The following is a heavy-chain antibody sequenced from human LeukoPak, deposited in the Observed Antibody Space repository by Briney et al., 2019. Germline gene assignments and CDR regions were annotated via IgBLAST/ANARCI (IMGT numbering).Heavy chain of an antibody. D-gene: IGHD6-19*01. CDR1: GGSFSGYY. J-gene: IGHJ4*02. CDR2: INHSGST. CDR3: ARVAVAGRRYDY. Sequence: SETLSLTCAVYGGSFSGYYWIWIRQPPGKGLEGIGEINHSGSTNYLPSVKSRVTISVDTYKNQSSLKLSEVTAADTAVYYCARVAVAGRRYDYWGQGALVGVCS. V-gene: IGHV4-34*01.